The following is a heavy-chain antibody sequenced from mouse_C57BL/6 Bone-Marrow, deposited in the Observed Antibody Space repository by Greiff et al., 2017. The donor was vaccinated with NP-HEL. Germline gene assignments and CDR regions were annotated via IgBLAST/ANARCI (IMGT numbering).Heavy chain of an antibody. J-gene: IGHJ3*01. Sequence: VQLQQSGAELARPGASVKLSCKASGYTFTSYGISWVKQRTGQGLEWIGEIYPRSGNTYYNEKFKGKATLTADKSSSTAYMELRSLTSEDSAVYFCARTLARFAYWGQGTLVTVSA. CDR3: ARTLARFAY. CDR1: GYTFTSYG. CDR2: IYPRSGNT. V-gene: IGHV1-81*01.